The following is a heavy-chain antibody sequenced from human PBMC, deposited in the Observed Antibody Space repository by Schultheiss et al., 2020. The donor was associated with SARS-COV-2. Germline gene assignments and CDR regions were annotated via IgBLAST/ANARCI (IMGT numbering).Heavy chain of an antibody. J-gene: IGHJ4*02. CDR1: GGSISSYY. V-gene: IGHV4-59*05. Sequence: SETLSLTCTVSGGSISSYYWSWIRQPPGKGLEWIGSIYYSGSTYYNPSLKSRVTISVDTSKNQFSLKLSSVTAADTAVYYCAGGSYDFWSGWGQGTLVTVSS. CDR2: IYYSGST. CDR3: AGGSYDFWSG. D-gene: IGHD3-3*01.